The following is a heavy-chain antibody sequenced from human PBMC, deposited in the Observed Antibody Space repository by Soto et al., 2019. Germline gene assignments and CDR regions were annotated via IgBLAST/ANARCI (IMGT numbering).Heavy chain of an antibody. CDR3: ARDSFWSGYPLAGMDV. D-gene: IGHD3-3*01. Sequence: SETLSPTWTVSGGSISSGGYCWSWIRQHPGKGLEWIGYIYYSGSTYYNPSLRSRVTISVDTSKNQFSLKLSSVTAADTAVYYCARDSFWSGYPLAGMDVWGQGTTVTVSS. CDR1: GGSISSGGYC. J-gene: IGHJ6*02. V-gene: IGHV4-31*02. CDR2: IYYSGST.